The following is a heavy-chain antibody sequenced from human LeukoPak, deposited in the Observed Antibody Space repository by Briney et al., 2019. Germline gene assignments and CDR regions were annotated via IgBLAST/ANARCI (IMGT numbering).Heavy chain of an antibody. CDR1: GFTVSSNY. D-gene: IGHD1-26*01. CDR2: IYNGGGT. J-gene: IGHJ5*02. Sequence: EGSLRLSCAASGFTVSSNYMSWVRQAPGKGLEWVSVIYNGGGTYYADSVKGRFTISRDNSKNTLYLQMNSLRAEDTAVYYCARDRIVGTTHWFDPWGQGTLVTVSS. CDR3: ARDRIVGTTHWFDP. V-gene: IGHV3-66*02.